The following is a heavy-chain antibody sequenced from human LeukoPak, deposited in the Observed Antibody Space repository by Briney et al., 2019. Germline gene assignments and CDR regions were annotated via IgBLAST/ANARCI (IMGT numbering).Heavy chain of an antibody. D-gene: IGHD4-17*01. CDR2: INHSGST. Sequence: KPSETLSLTCAVYXGSFSGYYWSWIRQPPGKGLEWIGEINHSGSTNYNPSLKSRVTILVDTSKNQFSLKLSSVTAADTAVYYCARGHSPVTTKVSYFQHWGQGTLVTVSS. V-gene: IGHV4-34*01. J-gene: IGHJ1*01. CDR1: XGSFSGYY. CDR3: ARGHSPVTTKVSYFQH.